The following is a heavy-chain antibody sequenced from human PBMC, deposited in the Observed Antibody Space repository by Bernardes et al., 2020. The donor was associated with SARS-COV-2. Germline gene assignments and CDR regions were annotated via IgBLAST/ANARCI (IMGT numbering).Heavy chain of an antibody. V-gene: IGHV1-18*01. CDR1: GYTFTSYG. CDR3: ARGIPVAGTSLEYYFDY. Sequence: ASVKVSCKASGYTFTSYGISWVRQAPGQGLEWMGWISAYNGNTNYAQKLQGRVTMTTDTSTSTAYMELRSLRSDDTAVYYCARGIPVAGTSLEYYFDYWGQGTLVTVSS. D-gene: IGHD6-19*01. J-gene: IGHJ4*02. CDR2: ISAYNGNT.